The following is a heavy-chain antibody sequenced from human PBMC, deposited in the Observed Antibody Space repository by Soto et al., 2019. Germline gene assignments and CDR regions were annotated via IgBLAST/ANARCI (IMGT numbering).Heavy chain of an antibody. D-gene: IGHD6-25*01. CDR2: IYWDDDK. CDR3: AHRARAGWYFDL. CDR1: GFSLSTSGVG. J-gene: IGHJ2*01. V-gene: IGHV2-5*02. Sequence: QITLKESGPTLVKPTQTLTVTCTFSGFSLSTSGVGVGWIRQPPGKALEWLALIYWDDDKRYSPSLKSRLTIAKDTSKTQVVLTMTNMDPVDTATYYCAHRARAGWYFDLWGRGTLVTVSS.